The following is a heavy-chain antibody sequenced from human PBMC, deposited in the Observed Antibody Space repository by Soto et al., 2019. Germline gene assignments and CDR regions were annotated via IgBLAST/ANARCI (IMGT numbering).Heavy chain of an antibody. CDR1: GFSFSSYA. CDR3: AKERRLLEWLLYSQYYFDY. J-gene: IGHJ4*02. V-gene: IGHV3-23*01. CDR2: ISGSGGST. D-gene: IGHD3-3*01. Sequence: GSLSLSCAASGFSFSSYAISWVRQAPGKGLEWVSAISGSGGSTYYADYVKGRFTISRDNSKNTLYLQMNRLRAEDTAVYYCAKERRLLEWLLYSQYYFDYWGQGTLVTVSS.